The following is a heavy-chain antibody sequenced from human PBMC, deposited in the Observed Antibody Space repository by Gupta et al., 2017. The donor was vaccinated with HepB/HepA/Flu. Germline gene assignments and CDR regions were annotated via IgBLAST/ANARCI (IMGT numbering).Heavy chain of an antibody. V-gene: IGHV2-5*02. J-gene: IGHJ6*02. CDR3: AHSGYSSSWLRGYYYYGMDV. D-gene: IGHD6-13*01. Sequence: QITLKESGPTLVKPTQTLTLTCTFSGFSLSTSGVGVGWIRQPPGKALEWLALIYWDDDKRYSPSLKSRLTITKDTAKNQVVLTMTNMDPVDTATYYCAHSGYSSSWLRGYYYYGMDVWGQGTTVTVSS. CDR1: GFSLSTSGVG. CDR2: IYWDDDK.